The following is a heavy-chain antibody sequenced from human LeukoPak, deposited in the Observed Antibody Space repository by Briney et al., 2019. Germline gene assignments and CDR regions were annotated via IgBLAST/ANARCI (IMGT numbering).Heavy chain of an antibody. CDR2: IYYSGST. CDR1: GGSISSYY. D-gene: IGHD4-11*01. CDR3: ARGGLGGITAYSNYLFDY. V-gene: IGHV4-59*08. J-gene: IGHJ4*02. Sequence: PSETLSLTCTVSGGSISSYYWSWIRQPPGKGLEWIGYIYYSGSTNHNPSLKRRVTMSIDTSKNQFSLDLTSVPAADTAVYYCARGGLGGITAYSNYLFDYWGQGTLVTVSS.